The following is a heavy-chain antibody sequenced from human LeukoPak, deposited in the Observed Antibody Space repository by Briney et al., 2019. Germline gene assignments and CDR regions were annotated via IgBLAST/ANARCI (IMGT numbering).Heavy chain of an antibody. V-gene: IGHV3-53*01. CDR3: ARGGYCSGGSCYSLYFDL. CDR2: IYSGGST. Sequence: QPGGSLRLSCAASGFTVSSNYMTWVRQAPGKGLEWVSVIYSGGSTYYADSVKGRFTISRDNSKNTLYLQMINLRAEDTAVYYCARGGYCSGGSCYSLYFDLWGRGTLVTVSS. D-gene: IGHD2-15*01. CDR1: GFTVSSNY. J-gene: IGHJ2*01.